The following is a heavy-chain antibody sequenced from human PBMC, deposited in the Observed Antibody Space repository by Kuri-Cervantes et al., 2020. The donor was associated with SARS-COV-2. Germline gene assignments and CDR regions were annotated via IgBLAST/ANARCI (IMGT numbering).Heavy chain of an antibody. CDR3: AREGVRLGAAAPC. D-gene: IGHD3-16*01. CDR2: IYYSGST. J-gene: IGHJ4*02. CDR1: GGSISSGDYY. Sequence: SETLSLTCTVSGGSISSGDYYWSWIRQPPGKGLEWIGYIYYSGSTYYNPSLKSRVTISVDTSKNQFSLKLSSVTAADTAVYYCAREGVRLGAAAPCWDQGTLVTVSS. V-gene: IGHV4-30-4*01.